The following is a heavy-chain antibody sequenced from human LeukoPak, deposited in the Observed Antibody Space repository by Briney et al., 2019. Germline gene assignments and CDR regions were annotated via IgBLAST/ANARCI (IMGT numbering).Heavy chain of an antibody. D-gene: IGHD3-22*01. CDR1: GGSISSYY. CDR2: IYYSGST. Sequence: TSETLSLTCTVSGGSISSYYWSWIRQPPGKGLEWIGYIYYSGSTNYNPSLKSRVTISVDTSKNQFSLKLSSVTAVDTAVYYCARVSDDSSGYYHYWGQGTLVTVSS. V-gene: IGHV4-59*01. J-gene: IGHJ4*02. CDR3: ARVSDDSSGYYHY.